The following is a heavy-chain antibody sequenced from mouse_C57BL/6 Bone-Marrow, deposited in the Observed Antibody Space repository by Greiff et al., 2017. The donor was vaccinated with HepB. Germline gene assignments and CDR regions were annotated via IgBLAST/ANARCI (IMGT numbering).Heavy chain of an antibody. J-gene: IGHJ3*01. Sequence: LVKPGASVKMSCKASGYTFTDYNMHWVKQSHGKSLEWIGYINPNNGGTSYNQKFKGKATLTVNKSSSTAYMELRSLTSEDSAVYYCARGEDGYLAWFAYWGQGTLVTVSA. V-gene: IGHV1-22*01. D-gene: IGHD2-3*01. CDR2: INPNNGGT. CDR3: ARGEDGYLAWFAY. CDR1: GYTFTDYN.